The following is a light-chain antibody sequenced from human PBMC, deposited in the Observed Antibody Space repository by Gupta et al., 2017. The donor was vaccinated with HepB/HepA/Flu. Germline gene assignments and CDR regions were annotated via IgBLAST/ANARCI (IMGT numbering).Light chain of an antibody. CDR1: SSNIGTNT. V-gene: IGLV1-44*01. CDR3: SAWDDSLNGPV. Sequence: QSVLTQPPSASWTPGQSVTLSCSGSSSNIGTNTVTWYQQLPGADPKLLIYDNYRRPSGVPDRFSGSKSGSSASLAISGLQSDDEAEYYCSAWDDSLNGPVFGGGTKVTVL. CDR2: DNY. J-gene: IGLJ3*02.